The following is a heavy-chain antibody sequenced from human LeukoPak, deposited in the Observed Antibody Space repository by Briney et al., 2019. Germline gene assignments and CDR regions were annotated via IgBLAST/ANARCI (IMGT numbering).Heavy chain of an antibody. CDR1: GFSFSSYW. Sequence: GGSLRLSCAASGFSFSSYWMSWVRQAPGKGLEWVANIKQDGSEKYYVDSVKGRFTISRDNAKNSLYLQMNSLRAEVTAVYYCARDQEYYDFWSGYSPYYYYYGMDVWGQGTTVTVSS. CDR3: ARDQEYYDFWSGYSPYYYYYGMDV. D-gene: IGHD3-3*01. CDR2: IKQDGSEK. V-gene: IGHV3-7*03. J-gene: IGHJ6*02.